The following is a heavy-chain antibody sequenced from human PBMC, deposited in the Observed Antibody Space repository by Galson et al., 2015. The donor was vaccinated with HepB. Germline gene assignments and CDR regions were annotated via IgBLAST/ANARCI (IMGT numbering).Heavy chain of an antibody. CDR2: ISWNSGSI. CDR1: GFTFDDHA. V-gene: IGHV3-9*01. CDR3: AKSKLHYYDSSGYSNSHYYFDY. J-gene: IGHJ4*02. Sequence: SLRLSCAASGFTFDDHAMHWVRQAPGKGLEWVSGISWNSGSIGYADSVKGRFTFSSDNAKNSLYLQMNSLRAEDTALYYCAKSKLHYYDSSGYSNSHYYFDYWGQGTLVTVSS. D-gene: IGHD3-22*01.